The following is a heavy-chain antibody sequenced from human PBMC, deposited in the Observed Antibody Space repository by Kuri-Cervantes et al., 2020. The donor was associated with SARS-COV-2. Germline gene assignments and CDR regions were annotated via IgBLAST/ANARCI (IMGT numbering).Heavy chain of an antibody. D-gene: IGHD5-18*01. J-gene: IGHJ3*02. CDR2: ISSSSSTI. CDR1: EFTFSSYS. Sequence: GGSLRLSCAASEFTFSSYSMNWVRQAPGKGLEWVSYISSSSSTIYYADSVKGRFTISRDNAKNSLYLQMNSLRAEDTAVYYCARGYSYGYAVLDAFDIWGQGTMVTVSS. CDR3: ARGYSYGYAVLDAFDI. V-gene: IGHV3-48*01.